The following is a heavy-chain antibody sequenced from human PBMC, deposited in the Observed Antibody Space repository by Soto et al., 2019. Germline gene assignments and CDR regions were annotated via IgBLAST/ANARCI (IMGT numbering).Heavy chain of an antibody. J-gene: IGHJ4*02. D-gene: IGHD3-22*01. CDR3: AKDFPDDSSGYYYGPIDY. Sequence: PGGSPRLSCAASGFTFSSYAMSWVRQAPGKGLEWVSAISGSGGSTYYADSVKGRFTISRDKSKNTLYLQMNSLRAEDTAVYYCAKDFPDDSSGYYYGPIDYWGQGTLVTVSS. V-gene: IGHV3-23*01. CDR2: ISGSGGST. CDR1: GFTFSSYA.